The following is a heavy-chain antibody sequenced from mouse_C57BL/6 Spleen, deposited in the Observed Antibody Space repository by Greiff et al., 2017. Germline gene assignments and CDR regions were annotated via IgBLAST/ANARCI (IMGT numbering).Heavy chain of an antibody. D-gene: IGHD4-1*01. CDR2: ISSGGDYI. J-gene: IGHJ4*01. CDR3: TREGTGPYAMDY. CDR1: GFTFSSYA. V-gene: IGHV5-9-1*02. Sequence: EVKLMESGEGLVKPGGSLKLSCAASGFTFSSYAMSWVRQTPEKRLEWVAYISSGGDYIYYADTVKGRFTISRDNARNTLYLQMSSLKSEDTAMYYCTREGTGPYAMDYWGQGTSVTVSS.